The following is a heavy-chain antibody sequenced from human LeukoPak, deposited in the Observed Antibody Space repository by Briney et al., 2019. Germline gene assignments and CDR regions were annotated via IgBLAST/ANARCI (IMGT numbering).Heavy chain of an antibody. CDR2: IIPIFGTA. D-gene: IGHD5-24*01. CDR3: ARDNSVRDEAWWFNP. J-gene: IGHJ5*02. Sequence: ASVKASCKASGGTFSSYAITWVRQAPGQGLEWMGGIIPIFGTANYAQKFQGRVTITADESTSTAYMELSSLRSEDTAVYYCARDNSVRDEAWWFNPWGQGTLVTVSS. V-gene: IGHV1-69*01. CDR1: GGTFSSYA.